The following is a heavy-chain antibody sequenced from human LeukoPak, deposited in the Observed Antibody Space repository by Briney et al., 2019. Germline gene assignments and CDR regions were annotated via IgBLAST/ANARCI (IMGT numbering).Heavy chain of an antibody. V-gene: IGHV4-30-4*01. CDR3: ARGLGYCSSTSCPLDY. Sequence: SETLSLTCTVSGGSISSGDYYWSWIRQPPGKGLEWIGYIYYSGSTYYNPSLKSRVTISVDTSKNQFSLKLSSVTAADTAVYYCARGLGYCSSTSCPLDYWGQGTLVTVSS. CDR2: IYYSGST. J-gene: IGHJ4*02. CDR1: GGSISSGDYY. D-gene: IGHD2-2*01.